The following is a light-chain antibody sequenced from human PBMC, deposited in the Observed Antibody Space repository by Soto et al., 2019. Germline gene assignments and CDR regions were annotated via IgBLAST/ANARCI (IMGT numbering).Light chain of an antibody. CDR1: TGAVTSGHY. Sequence: VVTQEPSLTVSPGGTVTLTCGSSTGAVTSGHYPYWFQQKPGQAPRTLIYDTTNKHSWTPARFSGSLLGGKAALTLAGAQSDDEADYYCLLSYSGTNWVFGGGTKVTVL. V-gene: IGLV7-46*01. CDR2: DTT. J-gene: IGLJ3*02. CDR3: LLSYSGTNWV.